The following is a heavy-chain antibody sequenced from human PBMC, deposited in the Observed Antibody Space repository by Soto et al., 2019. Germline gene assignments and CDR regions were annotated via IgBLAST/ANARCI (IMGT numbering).Heavy chain of an antibody. Sequence: QVQLVESRGGLVKPGGSLRLSCAASGFTFSDYYMSWIRQAPGKGLEWVSYISSSGSTIYYADSVKGRFTISRDNAKNSLYLQMNSLRAEDTAVYYCARVDLRGNQNRMVLGYWGQGTLVTVSS. CDR3: ARVDLRGNQNRMVLGY. D-gene: IGHD3-10*01. J-gene: IGHJ4*02. CDR1: GFTFSDYY. CDR2: ISSSGSTI. V-gene: IGHV3-11*01.